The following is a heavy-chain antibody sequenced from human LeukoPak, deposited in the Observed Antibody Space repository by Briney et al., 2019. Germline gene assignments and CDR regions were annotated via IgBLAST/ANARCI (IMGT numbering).Heavy chain of an antibody. Sequence: SETLSLTCAVSAGSISSSNWWSWVRQPPGKGLEWIGEIYHSGSTNYNPSLKSRVTISVDTSKNQFSLKLSSVTAADTAVYYCARAPLAPLHELLFFDYWGQGTLVTVSS. CDR2: IYHSGST. J-gene: IGHJ4*02. CDR1: AGSISSSNW. CDR3: ARAPLAPLHELLFFDY. D-gene: IGHD2-21*02. V-gene: IGHV4-4*02.